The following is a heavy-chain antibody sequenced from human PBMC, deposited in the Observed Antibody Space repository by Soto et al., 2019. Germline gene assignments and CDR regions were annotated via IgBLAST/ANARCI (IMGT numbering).Heavy chain of an antibody. Sequence: SETLSLTCTVSGGSIGSHYWSWIRQPAGKGLEWIGRVYTSGSTNYNPSLKRRVTMSVDTSKNQFSLKMSSVTAADTAVYYCARKYDFWSGFLDYWGQGTLVTVSS. CDR2: VYTSGST. V-gene: IGHV4-4*07. CDR1: GGSIGSHY. J-gene: IGHJ4*02. CDR3: ARKYDFWSGFLDY. D-gene: IGHD3-3*01.